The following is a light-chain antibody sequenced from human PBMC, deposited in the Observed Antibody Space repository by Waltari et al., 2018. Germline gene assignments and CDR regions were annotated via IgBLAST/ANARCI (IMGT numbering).Light chain of an antibody. Sequence: QAVVTQEPSVTVSPGGTLTLTCGSRTGTVTNNHYPYWFQQKPGQAPRTLIYDTTNKYSWTPARFSGSLLGGQAALTLSGVQPEDEAEYYCLLSFGITQIFGGGTKLTVL. J-gene: IGLJ2*01. CDR2: DTT. CDR3: LLSFGITQI. V-gene: IGLV7-46*01. CDR1: TGTVTNNHY.